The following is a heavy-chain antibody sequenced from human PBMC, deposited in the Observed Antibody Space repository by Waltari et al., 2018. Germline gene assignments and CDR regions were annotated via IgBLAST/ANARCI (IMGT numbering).Heavy chain of an antibody. D-gene: IGHD6-19*01. CDR2: ISSSSSNI. V-gene: IGHV3-48*01. CDR3: ARDPGSSGYDY. CDR1: GFTFSSYS. Sequence: EVQLVESGGGLVQPGGSLRLSCAASGFTFSSYSMNWVRQAPGKGLEWVDYISSSSSNIYYADSVKGRFTSSRDNAKNSLYLQMNSLRAEDTAVYYCARDPGSSGYDYWGQGTLVTVSS. J-gene: IGHJ4*02.